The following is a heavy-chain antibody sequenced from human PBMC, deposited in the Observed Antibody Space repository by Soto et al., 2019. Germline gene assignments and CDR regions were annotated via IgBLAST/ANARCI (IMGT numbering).Heavy chain of an antibody. CDR3: ARDFRRGPAMIGGWGWNNNWFDP. V-gene: IGHV1-18*04. D-gene: IGHD3-22*01. CDR1: GYTFTSYG. Sequence: ASVKVSCKASGYTFTSYGISWVRQAPGQGLEWMGWISAYNGNTNYAQKLQGRVTMTTDTSTSTAYLELRSLRSDDTAVYYCARDFRRGPAMIGGWGWNNNWFDPWGQGTLVTVS. J-gene: IGHJ5*02. CDR2: ISAYNGNT.